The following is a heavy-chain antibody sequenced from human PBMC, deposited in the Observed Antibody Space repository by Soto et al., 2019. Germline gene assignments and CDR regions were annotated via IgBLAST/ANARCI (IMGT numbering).Heavy chain of an antibody. Sequence: QVQLVESGGGVVQPGRSLRLSCAASGFTFSSYAMHWVRQAPGKGLEWVAVISYDGSNKYYAGSVKGRFTIARDKSKNTLYLQMNSLRAEDTAVYYCARGTPLTGGYSWDYWGQGTLVTVSS. D-gene: IGHD3-9*01. V-gene: IGHV3-30-3*01. CDR2: ISYDGSNK. J-gene: IGHJ4*02. CDR3: ARGTPLTGGYSWDY. CDR1: GFTFSSYA.